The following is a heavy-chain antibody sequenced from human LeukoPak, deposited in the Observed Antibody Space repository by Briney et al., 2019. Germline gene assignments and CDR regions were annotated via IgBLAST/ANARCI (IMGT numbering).Heavy chain of an antibody. J-gene: IGHJ5*02. Sequence: GGSLRLSCVVSGFTFSSYAMSWVRQAPGKGLEWVSGISGSGDSTYYPDSVKGRFTIYRDNSKNTLYLQMNSLRAEDTAVYYCAKDGDIVVVVAASFRWFDPWGQGTLVTVSS. CDR1: GFTFSSYA. CDR3: AKDGDIVVVVAASFRWFDP. D-gene: IGHD2-15*01. V-gene: IGHV3-23*01. CDR2: ISGSGDST.